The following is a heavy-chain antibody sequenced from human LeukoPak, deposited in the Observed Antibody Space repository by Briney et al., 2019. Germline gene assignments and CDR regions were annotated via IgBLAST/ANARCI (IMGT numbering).Heavy chain of an antibody. CDR3: AKTYDILTGRSPFDY. CDR2: ISGSGGST. CDR1: GFTFSSYW. D-gene: IGHD3-9*01. Sequence: GGSLRLSCAASGFTFSSYWMHWVRQAPGKGLEWVSAISGSGGSTYYADSVKGRFTISRDNSKNTLYLQMNSLRAEDTAVYYCAKTYDILTGRSPFDYWGQGTLVTVSS. J-gene: IGHJ4*02. V-gene: IGHV3-23*01.